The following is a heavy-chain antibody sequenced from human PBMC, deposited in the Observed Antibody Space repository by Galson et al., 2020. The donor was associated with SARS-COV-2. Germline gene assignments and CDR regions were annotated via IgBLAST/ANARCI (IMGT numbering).Heavy chain of an antibody. Sequence: ASVKVSCKASEYTFTDYFLHWVRQAPGQGLEWMAWINPNSGGTEYAQNFQGRLTVTRDTSISTAYMDLSRLNSDDTAVYYCARVPHFHDSGGYDGAGAFDIWGQGTVVTVSS. J-gene: IGHJ3*02. D-gene: IGHD3-22*01. CDR1: EYTFTDYF. V-gene: IGHV1-2*02. CDR3: ARVPHFHDSGGYDGAGAFDI. CDR2: INPNSGGT.